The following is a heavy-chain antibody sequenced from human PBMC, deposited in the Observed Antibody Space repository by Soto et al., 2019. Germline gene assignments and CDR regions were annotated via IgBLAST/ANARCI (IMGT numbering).Heavy chain of an antibody. CDR2: IYYSGST. CDR1: GVSISSGDYY. CDR3: ARSRARLGYCSSTSCQPLGYYYYMDV. D-gene: IGHD2-2*03. V-gene: IGHV4-30-4*01. Sequence: SETLSLTCTVSGVSISSGDYYWSWIRQPPGKGLEWIGYIYYSGSTYYNPSLKSRVTISVDTSKNQFSLKLSSVTAADTAVYYCARSRARLGYCSSTSCQPLGYYYYMDVWGKGTTVTVSS. J-gene: IGHJ6*03.